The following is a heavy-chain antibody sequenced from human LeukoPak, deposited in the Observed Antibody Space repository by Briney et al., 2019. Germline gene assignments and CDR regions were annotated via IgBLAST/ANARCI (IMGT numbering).Heavy chain of an antibody. D-gene: IGHD3-10*01. V-gene: IGHV3-33*06. CDR3: AKRPRGNYLDPFDY. J-gene: IGHJ4*02. CDR2: IWYDGSNR. CDR1: GFTFSNYA. Sequence: GRSLRLSCAASGFTFSNYAMYWVRQAPGKGLEWVAIIWYDGSNRYYADSVKGRFTISRDNSKNRLYLQMNSLRAEDTAVYYCAKRPRGNYLDPFDYWGQGTLVTVSS.